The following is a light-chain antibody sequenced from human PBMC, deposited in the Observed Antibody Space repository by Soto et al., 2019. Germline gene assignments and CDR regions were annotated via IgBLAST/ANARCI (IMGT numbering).Light chain of an antibody. Sequence: DIQMTQSPSSLSASVGDRVTIPCQASQDISTYLNWYQQKPGKAPKLLIYDASNLETGVPSRFSGSGSGTDFTFTISSLQPEDIATYYCQQFEDFPRAIIFGQGTRLEI. J-gene: IGKJ5*01. CDR1: QDISTY. CDR2: DAS. V-gene: IGKV1-33*01. CDR3: QQFEDFPRAII.